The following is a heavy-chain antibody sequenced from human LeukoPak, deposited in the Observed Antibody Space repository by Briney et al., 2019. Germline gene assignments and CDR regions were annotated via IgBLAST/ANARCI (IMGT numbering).Heavy chain of an antibody. Sequence: PSETLSLTRTVSGGSIRSYYWSWIRQSPGKGLEWIGYIHYSGKTNYNPSLMRRVTMSTDTSNNQFSLRLKSVTAADTAVYYCARGYFDSSDYSCPFEDWGQGTLVTVSS. D-gene: IGHD3-22*01. V-gene: IGHV4-59*08. CDR2: IHYSGKT. CDR1: GGSIRSYY. J-gene: IGHJ4*02. CDR3: ARGYFDSSDYSCPFED.